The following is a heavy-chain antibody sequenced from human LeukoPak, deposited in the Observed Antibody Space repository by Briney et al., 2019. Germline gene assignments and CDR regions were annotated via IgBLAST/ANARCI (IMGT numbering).Heavy chain of an antibody. CDR2: IIPIFGTA. V-gene: IGHV1-69*13. Sequence: SVKVSSKASGGTFISYAISWVRQAPGQGLEWMGGIIPIFGTANYAQKFQGRVTITADESTSTAYMELSSLRSEDTAVYYCARDGSGSYYYKGPRTYYYFDYWGQGTLVTVSS. D-gene: IGHD3-10*01. CDR3: ARDGSGSYYYKGPRTYYYFDY. J-gene: IGHJ4*02. CDR1: GGTFISYA.